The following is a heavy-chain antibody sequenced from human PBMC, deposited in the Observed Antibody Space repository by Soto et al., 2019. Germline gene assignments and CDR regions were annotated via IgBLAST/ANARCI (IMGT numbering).Heavy chain of an antibody. D-gene: IGHD3-16*01. CDR2: INSDGTTT. V-gene: IGHV3-74*03. J-gene: IGHJ6*02. CDR3: VRRWGV. Sequence: EVQLAESGGGLVQPGGSRRLSCAASGFNIRSSWMQWVRQAPGKGLVWVSGINSDGTTTTYADAVKGRFTISRDNAKNTLYLQKNRLRADDTAVYYWVRRWGVWGQWTTVTVSS. CDR1: GFNIRSSW.